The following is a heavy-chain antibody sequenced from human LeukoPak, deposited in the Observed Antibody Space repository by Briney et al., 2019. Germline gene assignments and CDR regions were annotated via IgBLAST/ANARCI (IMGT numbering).Heavy chain of an antibody. J-gene: IGHJ6*04. Sequence: GGSLRLSCAASGFTFSSYSMNWVRQAPGKGLEWVSYTSSSGSTIYYADSVKGRFTISRDNAKNSLYLQMNSLRAEDTAVYYCAELGITMIGGVWGKGTTVTISS. CDR1: GFTFSSYS. CDR2: TSSSGSTI. CDR3: AELGITMIGGV. D-gene: IGHD3-10*02. V-gene: IGHV3-48*04.